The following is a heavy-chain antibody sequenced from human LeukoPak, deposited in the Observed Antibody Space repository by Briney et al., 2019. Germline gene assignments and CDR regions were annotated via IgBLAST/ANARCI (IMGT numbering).Heavy chain of an antibody. CDR3: ARSSWKSTSCFD. Sequence: SQTLSLTCTVYGGSISSGGYYWSWIRQHPGKGLEWIGYIYYSGSTYYNPSLKSRVTISVDTSKNQFSLKLSSVTAADTAVYYCARSSWKSTSCFDWGQGTMVTVSS. D-gene: IGHD2-2*01. CDR1: GGSISSGGYY. CDR2: IYYSGST. J-gene: IGHJ3*01. V-gene: IGHV4-31*03.